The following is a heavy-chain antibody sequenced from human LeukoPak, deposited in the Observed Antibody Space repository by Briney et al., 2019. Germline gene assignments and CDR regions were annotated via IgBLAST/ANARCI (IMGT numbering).Heavy chain of an antibody. V-gene: IGHV4-31*03. CDR2: IYYSGST. CDR1: GGSISSGGYY. Sequence: SQTLSLTCTVSGGSISSGGYYWSWIRQHPGKGLEWIGYIYYSGSTYYNPSLKSRVTISVDTSKNQFSLKLSSVTAADTAVYYCARARTVPADFDYWGQGTLVTVSS. D-gene: IGHD3-10*01. CDR3: ARARTVPADFDY. J-gene: IGHJ4*02.